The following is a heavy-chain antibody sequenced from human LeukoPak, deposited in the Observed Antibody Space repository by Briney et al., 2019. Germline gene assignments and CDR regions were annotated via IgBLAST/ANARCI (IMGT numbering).Heavy chain of an antibody. J-gene: IGHJ5*02. D-gene: IGHD2-2*01. CDR2: ISAYNGNT. Sequence: PRASVKVSCKASGYTFTSYGISWVRQAPGQGLEWMGWISAYNGNTNYAQKLQGGVTMTTDTSTSTAYMELRSLRSDDTAVYYCARDAVVGLYTRNWFDPWGQGTLVTVSS. V-gene: IGHV1-18*01. CDR3: ARDAVVGLYTRNWFDP. CDR1: GYTFTSYG.